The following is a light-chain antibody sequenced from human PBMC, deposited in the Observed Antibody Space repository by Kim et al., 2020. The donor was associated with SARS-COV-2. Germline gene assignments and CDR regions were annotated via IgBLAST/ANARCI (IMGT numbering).Light chain of an antibody. CDR1: QSVSSSY. CDR3: QQYGSSLYT. CDR2: GAS. Sequence: LSPGERATRTCRARQSVSSSYLAWYQHKPGQAPRLLIDGASSRDTGIPDRFSGSASGTDFTLTISRLEPEDFAVYYCQQYGSSLYTFGQGTKLEI. J-gene: IGKJ2*01. V-gene: IGKV3-20*01.